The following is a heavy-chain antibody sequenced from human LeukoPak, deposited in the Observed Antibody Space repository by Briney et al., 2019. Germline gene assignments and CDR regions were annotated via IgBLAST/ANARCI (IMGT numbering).Heavy chain of an antibody. CDR3: ARGSGGLGSKVDY. Sequence: SETLSLTCTVSGGSISSYYWSWIRQPPGKGLEWIGEINHSGSTNYNPSLKSRVTISVDTSKNHFSLKLSSVTAADTAVYYCARGSGGLGSKVDYWGQGTLVTVSS. CDR1: GGSISSYY. D-gene: IGHD3-16*01. J-gene: IGHJ4*02. CDR2: INHSGST. V-gene: IGHV4-34*01.